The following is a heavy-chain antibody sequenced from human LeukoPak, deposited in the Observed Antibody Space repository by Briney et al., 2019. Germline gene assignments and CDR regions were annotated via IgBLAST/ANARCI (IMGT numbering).Heavy chain of an antibody. J-gene: IGHJ1*01. CDR1: GYTLTSFS. V-gene: IGHV1-18*01. CDR3: VRGDCSGVSCYLPEYFRH. CDR2: ISAYNGYK. Sequence: ASVKVSCKASGYTLTSFSISWVRQAPGHGLEWMGWISAYNGYKDYAQKLQGRVTMTTETSTNTAYMELRSLRSDDTAAYYCVRGDCSGVSCYLPEYFRHWGQGTLVTVSS. D-gene: IGHD2-15*01.